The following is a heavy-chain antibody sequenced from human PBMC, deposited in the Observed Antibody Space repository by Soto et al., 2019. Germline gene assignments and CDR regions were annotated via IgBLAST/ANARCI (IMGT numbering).Heavy chain of an antibody. D-gene: IGHD5-18*01. CDR2: IYYSGST. CDR3: ARGQIQLWFQNWFDP. J-gene: IGHJ5*02. CDR1: GGSISSYY. Sequence: SETLSLTCTVSGGSISSYYWSWIRQPPGKGLEWIGYIYYSGSTNYNPSLKSRVTISVDTSKNQFSLKLSSVTAADTAVYYCARGQIQLWFQNWFDPWGQGTLVTVS. V-gene: IGHV4-59*01.